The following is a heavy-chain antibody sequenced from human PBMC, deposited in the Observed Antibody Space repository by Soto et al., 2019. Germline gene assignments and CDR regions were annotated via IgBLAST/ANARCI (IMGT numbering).Heavy chain of an antibody. D-gene: IGHD2-2*02. Sequence: QVQLVQSGAEVKKPGSSVKVSCKASGGTFSSYAISWVRQAPGQGLEWMGGIIPIFGTANYAQKFQGRVTITADKSTSTAYMEVSSLRSEDTAVYYCARVASCSTSCYRVYYYGMDVWGQGTTVTVSS. CDR1: GGTFSSYA. J-gene: IGHJ6*02. CDR2: IIPIFGTA. CDR3: ARVASCSTSCYRVYYYGMDV. V-gene: IGHV1-69*06.